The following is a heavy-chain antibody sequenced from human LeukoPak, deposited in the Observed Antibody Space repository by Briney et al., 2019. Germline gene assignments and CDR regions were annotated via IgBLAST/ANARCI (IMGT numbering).Heavy chain of an antibody. CDR2: TYDGDT. V-gene: IGHV1-18*01. CDR3: ARDYEGATRRDLFDP. D-gene: IGHD1-26*01. Sequence: TYDGDTNFAQRVEGRVTLTIDTSTNTAYMELRSPRSDDTAMYYCARDYEGATRRDLFDPWGQGTLVTVSS. J-gene: IGHJ5*02.